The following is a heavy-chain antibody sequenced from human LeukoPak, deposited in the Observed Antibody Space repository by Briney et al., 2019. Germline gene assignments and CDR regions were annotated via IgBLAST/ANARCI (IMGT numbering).Heavy chain of an antibody. CDR1: GYTFTSYY. D-gene: IGHD2-2*01. CDR3: ARDACSSTICQAGGNWFDP. J-gene: IGHJ5*02. Sequence: ASVKVSCKASGYTFTSYYMHWVRQAPGQGLEWMGIINPSGGSRSYAQKFRGRVTMTRDTSTSTVYMELSSLRSEDTAVYFCARDACSSTICQAGGNWFDPWGQGTLVIVS. CDR2: INPSGGSR. V-gene: IGHV1-46*01.